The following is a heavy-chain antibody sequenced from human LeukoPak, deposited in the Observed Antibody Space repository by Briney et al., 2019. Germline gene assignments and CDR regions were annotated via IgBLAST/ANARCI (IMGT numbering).Heavy chain of an antibody. J-gene: IGHJ4*02. CDR1: GFTFSSYA. CDR2: ISYDGSNK. V-gene: IGHV3-30-3*01. Sequence: GGSLRLSCAASGFTFSSYAMHWVRQAPGKGLEWVAVISYDGSNKYYADSVKGRFTISRDNSKNTLYLQMNSLRAEDTAVYYCARANLIYGADLLYYFDYWGQGTLVTVSS. D-gene: IGHD4-17*01. CDR3: ARANLIYGADLLYYFDY.